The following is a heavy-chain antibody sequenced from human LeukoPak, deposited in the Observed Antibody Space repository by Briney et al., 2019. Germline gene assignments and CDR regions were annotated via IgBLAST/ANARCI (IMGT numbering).Heavy chain of an antibody. D-gene: IGHD6-13*01. CDR3: ARDPGSSWSYNWFDP. J-gene: IGHJ5*02. CDR2: ISAYNGNT. CDR1: GYTFTGYY. Sequence: GASVKVSCKASGYTFTGYYMHWVRQAPGQGLEWMGRISAYNGNTNYAQKLQGRVTMTTDTSTSTAYMELRSLRSDDTAIYYCARDPGSSWSYNWFDPWGQGALVTVSS. V-gene: IGHV1-18*04.